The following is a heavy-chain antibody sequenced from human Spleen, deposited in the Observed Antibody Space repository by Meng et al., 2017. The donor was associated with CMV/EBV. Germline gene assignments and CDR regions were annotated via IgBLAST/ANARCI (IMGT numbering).Heavy chain of an antibody. D-gene: IGHD3-3*01. Sequence: GESLKISCAASGFTVSSNYMSWVRQAPGKGLEWVSVIYSGGSTYYADSVKGRFTISRDNSKNTLYLQMNSLRAEDTAVYYCARLEWLLSYFDYWGQGTLVTVSS. J-gene: IGHJ4*02. V-gene: IGHV3-53*01. CDR1: GFTVSSNY. CDR3: ARLEWLLSYFDY. CDR2: IYSGGST.